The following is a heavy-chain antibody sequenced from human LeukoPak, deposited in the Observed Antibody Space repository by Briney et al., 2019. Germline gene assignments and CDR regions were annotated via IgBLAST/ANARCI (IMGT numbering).Heavy chain of an antibody. D-gene: IGHD1-26*01. CDR3: ARVRRRVGATVFDY. Sequence: SGTLSLTCAVYGGSFSGYYWSWIRQPPGKGLGWIGEINHSGSTNYNPSLKSRVTISVDTSKNQFSLKLSSVTAADTAVYYCARVRRRVGATVFDYWGQGTLVTVSS. V-gene: IGHV4-34*01. J-gene: IGHJ4*02. CDR2: INHSGST. CDR1: GGSFSGYY.